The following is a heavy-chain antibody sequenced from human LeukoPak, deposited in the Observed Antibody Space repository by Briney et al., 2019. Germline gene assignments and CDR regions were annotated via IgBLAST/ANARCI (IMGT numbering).Heavy chain of an antibody. V-gene: IGHV3-64D*09. J-gene: IGHJ3*02. CDR3: VKDRLGYCSGGSCLGDAFDI. Sequence: GGSLRLSCSASGFTFSSYAMHWVRQAPGKGLEYVSAISSNGGSTYYADSVKGRFTISRDNSKNTLYLQMSSLRAEDTAVYYCVKDRLGYCSGGSCLGDAFDIWGQGTMVTVSS. D-gene: IGHD2-15*01. CDR1: GFTFSSYA. CDR2: ISSNGGST.